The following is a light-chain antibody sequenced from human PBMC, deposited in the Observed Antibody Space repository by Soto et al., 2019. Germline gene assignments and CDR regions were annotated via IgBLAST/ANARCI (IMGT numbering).Light chain of an antibody. CDR2: AAS. Sequence: DIQMTQSPSSLSASVGDRVTITCRASQGISNYLAWYQQKPGKVPKLLIYAASTLQSGVPSRFSGSGSGTDFTLIISSRQPEDVATYYCQKYNSAPPWTFGQGTKVEIK. CDR1: QGISNY. CDR3: QKYNSAPPWT. J-gene: IGKJ1*01. V-gene: IGKV1-27*01.